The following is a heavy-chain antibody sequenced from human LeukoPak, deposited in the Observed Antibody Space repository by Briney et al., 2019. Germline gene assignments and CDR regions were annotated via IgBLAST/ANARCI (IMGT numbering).Heavy chain of an antibody. Sequence: SQTLSLTCTVAAGSISRYYWSWIRQPPRKGLEWVGYIYYSGSTDYNPSLKSRVTISVDTSKNQFSLKLNSVTAADTAVYYCASLTYGYFDYWGQGTLVTVSS. CDR1: AGSISRYY. D-gene: IGHD2-8*01. CDR3: ASLTYGYFDY. V-gene: IGHV4-59*08. J-gene: IGHJ4*02. CDR2: IYYSGST.